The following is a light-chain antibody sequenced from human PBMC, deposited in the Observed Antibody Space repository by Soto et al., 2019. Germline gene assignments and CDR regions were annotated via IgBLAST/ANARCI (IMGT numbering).Light chain of an antibody. J-gene: IGKJ1*01. CDR1: QDSRNY. CDR3: QQYDKLVT. V-gene: IGKV1-33*01. Sequence: DVQMTQSPSSLSASIGDRVTITCQASQDSRNYLNWYQQKPGKATDLLIHDASNLETGVPSRFSGSGSGTVFTFTISSLQPEDIATYYCQQYDKLVTFGQGTKV. CDR2: DAS.